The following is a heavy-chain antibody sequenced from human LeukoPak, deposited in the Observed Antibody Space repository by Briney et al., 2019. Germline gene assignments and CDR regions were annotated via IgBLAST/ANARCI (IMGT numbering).Heavy chain of an antibody. Sequence: SVKVSCKASGGTFSSYAISWVRQAPGQGLEWMGRIIPILGTANYAQKFQGRVTITTDESTSTAYMELSSLRSEDTAVYYCASGRRGYYDSSGYYYPYYFDYWGQGTLVTVSS. CDR3: ASGRRGYYDSSGYYYPYYFDY. CDR1: GGTFSSYA. V-gene: IGHV1-69*11. J-gene: IGHJ4*02. CDR2: IIPILGTA. D-gene: IGHD3-22*01.